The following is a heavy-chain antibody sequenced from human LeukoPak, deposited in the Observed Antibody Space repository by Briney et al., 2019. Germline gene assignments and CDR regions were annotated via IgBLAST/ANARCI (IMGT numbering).Heavy chain of an antibody. V-gene: IGHV4-38-2*02. J-gene: IGHJ6*03. D-gene: IGHD6-13*01. CDR2: IYHSGST. CDR3: SREKPEGSSSRYRGEGRRYYYYYYMDV. CDR1: GYSISSGYY. Sequence: SETLSLTCTVSGYSISSGYYWGWIRQPPGKGLEWIGSIYHSGSTYYNPSLKSRVTISVDTSKNQFSLKLSSVTAADTAVYYCSREKPEGSSSRYRGEGRRYYYYYYMDVWGKGTTVTVSS.